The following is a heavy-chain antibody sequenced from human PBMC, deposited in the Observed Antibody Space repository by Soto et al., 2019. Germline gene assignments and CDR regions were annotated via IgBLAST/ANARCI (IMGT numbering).Heavy chain of an antibody. V-gene: IGHV3-74*01. J-gene: IGHJ4*02. D-gene: IGHD3-9*01. CDR3: VREYYGLLTGYSTDY. CDR2: ISGDGVTT. Sequence: EVQLVESGGDLVQRGGSLRLSCAASGFPFSSYWMHWVRHTPGKGLDWVARISGDGVTTYYADSVTGRFTVSRDNAKNTLSLQISGLRAEDTAVYYCVREYYGLLTGYSTDYWGQGTLVSVSS. CDR1: GFPFSSYW.